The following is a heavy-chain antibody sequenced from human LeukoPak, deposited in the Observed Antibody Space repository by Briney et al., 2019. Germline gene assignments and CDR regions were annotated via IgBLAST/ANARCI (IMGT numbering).Heavy chain of an antibody. CDR2: INPNSGDT. V-gene: IGHV1-2*02. Sequence: GASVKVSCKASGYTLTAYYMQWVRQAPGQGLEWMGWINPNSGDTNYAQKFQGRVTMTRDTSISTAYMELSRLRSDDTAVYYCARAYDYVWGSPWFYWGQGTLVTVSS. CDR3: ARAYDYVWGSPWFY. CDR1: GYTLTAYY. J-gene: IGHJ4*02. D-gene: IGHD3-16*01.